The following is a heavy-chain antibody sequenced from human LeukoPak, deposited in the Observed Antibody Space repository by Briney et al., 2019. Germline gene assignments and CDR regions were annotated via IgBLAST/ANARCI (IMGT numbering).Heavy chain of an antibody. D-gene: IGHD2-2*01. J-gene: IGHJ6*02. CDR2: ISGSGGST. CDR3: AKSGSYCSSTSCLRAPYYYYYGMDV. V-gene: IGHV3-23*01. Sequence: GGSLRLSCAASGFTFSSYAMSWVRRAPGKGLEWVSAISGSGGSTYYADSVKGRFTISRDNPKNTLYLQMNSLRAEDTAVYYCAKSGSYCSSTSCLRAPYYYYYGMDVWGQGTTVTVSS. CDR1: GFTFSSYA.